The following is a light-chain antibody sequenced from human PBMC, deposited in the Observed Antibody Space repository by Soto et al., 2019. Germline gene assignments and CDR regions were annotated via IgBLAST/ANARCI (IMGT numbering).Light chain of an antibody. CDR1: SGSIASHY. CDR2: EDS. J-gene: IGLJ2*01. CDR3: QSFDINNVV. Sequence: NFMLTQPHSVSESPGKRVTISCTRSSGSIASHYVQWYQQRPGSAPPPVIYEDSQRPSGVPDRFSGSIDSSSNSASLTISRLQTEDEADYYCQSFDINNVVFGGGTKVTVL. V-gene: IGLV6-57*04.